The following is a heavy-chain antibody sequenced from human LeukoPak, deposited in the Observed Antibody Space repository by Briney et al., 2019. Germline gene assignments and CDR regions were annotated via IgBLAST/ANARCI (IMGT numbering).Heavy chain of an antibody. V-gene: IGHV1-2*02. Sequence: ASVKVSCKASGYIFTDYFMHWVRQAPGQGLEWMGWINSNSGGTNYAQKFQGRVTMTRDTSLSAAYMELSRQRSDDTAVYYCARGTGWNLVNYYYGLDVWGQGTTVTVSS. D-gene: IGHD1-1*01. J-gene: IGHJ6*02. CDR3: ARGTGWNLVNYYYGLDV. CDR1: GYIFTDYF. CDR2: INSNSGGT.